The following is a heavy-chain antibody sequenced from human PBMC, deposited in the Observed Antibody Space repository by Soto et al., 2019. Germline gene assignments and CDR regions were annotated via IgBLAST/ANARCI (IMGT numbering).Heavy chain of an antibody. Sequence: QVQLVESGGGVVQPGRSLRLSCAASGFTFSSDGMHWVRQAPGKGLEWVAVIWYDGTNENYGDSVKGRFTISRDNSKNTLYPQTNSLRAEDSAVYYCARDDYANARAFDIWGQGTMVTVSS. CDR1: GFTFSSDG. D-gene: IGHD4-17*01. J-gene: IGHJ3*02. CDR2: IWYDGTNE. CDR3: ARDDYANARAFDI. V-gene: IGHV3-33*01.